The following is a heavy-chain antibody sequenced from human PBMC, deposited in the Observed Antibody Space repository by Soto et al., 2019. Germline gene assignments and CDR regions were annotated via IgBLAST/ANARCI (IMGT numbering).Heavy chain of an antibody. J-gene: IGHJ1*01. CDR1: GFTFSSYG. CDR2: IWYDGSNK. CDR3: ARGLLRSSSWYWYFQH. D-gene: IGHD6-13*01. Sequence: VGSLRLSCAASGFTFSSYGMHWVRQAPGKGLEWVAVIWYDGSNKYYADSVKGRFTISRDNSKNTLYLQMNSLRAEDTAVYYCARGLLRSSSWYWYFQHWGQGTLVTVSS. V-gene: IGHV3-33*01.